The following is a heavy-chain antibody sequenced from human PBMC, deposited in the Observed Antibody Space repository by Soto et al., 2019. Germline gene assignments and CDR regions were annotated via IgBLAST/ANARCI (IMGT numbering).Heavy chain of an antibody. V-gene: IGHV3-30*18. CDR1: GFTFSSYG. J-gene: IGHJ4*02. Sequence: QVQLVESGGGVVQPGRSLRLSCAASGFTFSSYGMHWVRQAPGKGLEWVAVISYDGSNKYYADSVKGRFTISRDNSKNTLYLQMISLRAEDTAVYYCAKDSRIVVVTAPYAYWGQGTLVTVSS. CDR3: AKDSRIVVVTAPYAY. CDR2: ISYDGSNK. D-gene: IGHD2-21*02.